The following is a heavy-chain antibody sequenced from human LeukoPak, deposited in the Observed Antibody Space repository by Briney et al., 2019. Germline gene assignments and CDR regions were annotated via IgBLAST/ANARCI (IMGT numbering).Heavy chain of an antibody. D-gene: IGHD4/OR15-4a*01. J-gene: IGHJ4*02. CDR1: GYTFTSYY. Sequence: ASVKVSCKASGYTFTSYYMHWVRQAPGQGLECMGIINPSGGSTSYAQKFQGRVTMTRDTSTSTVYMELSSLRSEDTAVYGGAGASGTNGDGIDDGRQPSLVTVSS. V-gene: IGHV1-46*01. CDR3: AGASGTNGDGIDD. CDR2: INPSGGST.